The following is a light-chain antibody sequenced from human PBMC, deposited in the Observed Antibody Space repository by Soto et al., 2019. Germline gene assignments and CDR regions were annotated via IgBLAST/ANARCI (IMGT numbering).Light chain of an antibody. CDR2: KVS. J-gene: IGKJ5*01. Sequence: DVVMTQSPLSLPVTLGQPASISCRSSQSLVHSDGIAYFSWFQQRPGRSPRRLIYKVSNRDSGVPARFSGSGSSTDFALKISRVEAEDVGVYYCMQGTHWPITFGQGTRLEIK. V-gene: IGKV2-30*02. CDR3: MQGTHWPIT. CDR1: QSLVHSDGIAY.